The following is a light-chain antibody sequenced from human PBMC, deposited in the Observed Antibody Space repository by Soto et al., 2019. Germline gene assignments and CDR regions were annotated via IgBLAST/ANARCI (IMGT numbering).Light chain of an antibody. V-gene: IGKV3-15*01. J-gene: IGKJ1*01. CDR1: QSVSSN. CDR2: GAS. CDR3: QHYNNWPRT. Sequence: EIVMTQSPATLSVSPGERATLSCRASQSVSSNLAWYQQKPGQAPRLLIYGASTRATGIPARFRGSGSGSVFTLNISSLQSEDFAVYYCQHYNNWPRTFGQGTKVAIK.